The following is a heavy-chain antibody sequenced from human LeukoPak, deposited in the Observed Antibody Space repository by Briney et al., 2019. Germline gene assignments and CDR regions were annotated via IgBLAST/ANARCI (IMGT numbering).Heavy chain of an antibody. D-gene: IGHD4/OR15-4a*01. CDR1: GFTFSSYA. Sequence: AGSLRLSCAASGFTFSSYAMSWVRQAPGKGLEWVSAISGSGGSTYYADSVKGRFTISRDNSKNTLYLQMNSLRAEDTAVYYCAKRGYGAVYYFDYWGQGTLVTVSS. CDR2: ISGSGGST. CDR3: AKRGYGAVYYFDY. J-gene: IGHJ4*02. V-gene: IGHV3-23*01.